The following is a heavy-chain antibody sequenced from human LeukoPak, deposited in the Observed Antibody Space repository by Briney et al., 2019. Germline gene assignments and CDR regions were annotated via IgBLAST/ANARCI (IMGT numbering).Heavy chain of an antibody. CDR2: IYKSGSNIYNT. Sequence: PSATLSLTCTVSGGSIRRHYWSWIRPSAGKGLEWMGRIYKSGSNIYNTNYNPSLEIRVTVAANTSNNQISLTLSSVTDADTAVYYCARASLGIGGYSSLDYWGQGILVSVSS. CDR3: ARASLGIGGYSSLDY. J-gene: IGHJ4*02. D-gene: IGHD2-15*01. V-gene: IGHV4-4*07. CDR1: GGSIRRHY.